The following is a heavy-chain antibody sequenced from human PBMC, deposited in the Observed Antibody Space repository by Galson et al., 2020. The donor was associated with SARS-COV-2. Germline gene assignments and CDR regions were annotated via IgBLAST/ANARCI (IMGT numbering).Heavy chain of an antibody. CDR1: GDSISSLTW. CDR2: IFHRGST. Sequence: ASETLSLTCGVSGDSISSLTWWSWVRQPPGKGLEWIGEIFHRGSTNYNPSLRGRVSISVDKSKNQFSLRLSSVTAADTAVYYCTRAPLGVAGPHLFESWGQGALVVVSS. J-gene: IGHJ4*02. CDR3: TRAPLGVAGPHLFES. V-gene: IGHV4-4*02. D-gene: IGHD6-19*01.